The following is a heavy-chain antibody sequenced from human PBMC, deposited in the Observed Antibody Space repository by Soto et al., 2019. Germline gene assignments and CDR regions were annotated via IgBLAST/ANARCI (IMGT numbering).Heavy chain of an antibody. V-gene: IGHV4-59*01. CDR1: GGSISSYY. J-gene: IGHJ4*02. CDR2: IYYSGST. D-gene: IGHD6-19*01. CDR3: AVEGAVAGNFDY. Sequence: QVQLQESGPGLVKPSETLSLTCTVSGGSISSYYWSWIRQPPGKGLEWIGYIYYSGSTNYNPSLKSRVTISVDTSKNQFSLKLSSVTAADTAVYYCAVEGAVAGNFDYWGQGTLVTVSS.